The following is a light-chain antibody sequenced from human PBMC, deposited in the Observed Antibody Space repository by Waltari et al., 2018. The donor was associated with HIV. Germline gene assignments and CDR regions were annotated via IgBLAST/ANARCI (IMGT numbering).Light chain of an antibody. CDR3: CSFASNL. CDR2: DVS. V-gene: IGLV2-11*01. CDR1: SSDLGTYNY. J-gene: IGLJ3*02. Sequence: QSALTQPRSVSGSPGQSVTISCSGTSSDLGTYNYVSWYQQYPGKAPKLIIYDVSWRPSGVPDRFSGSKSGNTASLTISGLQAEDEADYYCCSFASNLFGGGTKLTVL.